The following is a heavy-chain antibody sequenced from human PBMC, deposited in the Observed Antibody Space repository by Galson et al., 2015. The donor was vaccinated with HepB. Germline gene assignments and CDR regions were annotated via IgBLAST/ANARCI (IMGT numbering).Heavy chain of an antibody. D-gene: IGHD3-3*01. CDR1: GFTFSSYG. Sequence: SLRLSCAASGFTFSSYGMHWVRQAPGKGLEWVAVIWYDGSNKYYADSVKGRFTISRDNSKNTLYLQMNSLRAEDTAVYYCARGDYDFWSGYYTDYYYGMDVWRQGTTVTVSS. J-gene: IGHJ6*02. CDR2: IWYDGSNK. CDR3: ARGDYDFWSGYYTDYYYGMDV. V-gene: IGHV3-33*01.